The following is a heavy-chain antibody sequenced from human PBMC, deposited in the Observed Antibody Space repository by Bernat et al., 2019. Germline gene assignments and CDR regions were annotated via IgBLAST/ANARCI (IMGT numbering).Heavy chain of an antibody. J-gene: IGHJ4*02. CDR3: ARPPQRYYYGSGSYYSRDY. Sequence: QLQLQESGPGLVKTSETLSLTCTVSGGSISSSSYYWGWIRQPPGKGLEWIGSIYYSGSTYYNPSLKSRVTISVDTSKNQFSLKLSSVTAADTAVYYCARPPQRYYYGSGSYYSRDYWGQGTLVTVSS. V-gene: IGHV4-39*01. CDR2: IYYSGST. CDR1: GGSISSSSYY. D-gene: IGHD3-10*01.